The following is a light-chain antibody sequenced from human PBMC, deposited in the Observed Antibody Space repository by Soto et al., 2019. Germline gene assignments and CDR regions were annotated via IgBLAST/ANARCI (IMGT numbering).Light chain of an antibody. J-gene: IGKJ5*01. Sequence: AIQLTQSPSSLSASVGDRVTVTCRASQGIGSTLAWFQQKPGKGPKLLIYGASTLESGVPSRFSGSGSGTDFTLTNTSLQPEDYATYYCQQFNSYPITFGQGTRLEI. CDR3: QQFNSYPIT. CDR1: QGIGST. CDR2: GAS. V-gene: IGKV1-13*02.